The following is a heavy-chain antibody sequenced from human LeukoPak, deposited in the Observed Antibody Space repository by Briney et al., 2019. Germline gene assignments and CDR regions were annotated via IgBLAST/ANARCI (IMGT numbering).Heavy chain of an antibody. CDR3: AIHRGGYCSSTSCYTRSGEDY. V-gene: IGHV4-34*01. D-gene: IGHD2-2*02. CDR2: INHSGST. CDR1: GGSFSGYY. J-gene: IGHJ4*02. Sequence: SETLSLTCAVYGGSFSGYYWSWIRQPPGNGLEWIGEINHSGSTNDNPSLKSRVTISVDTSKNHFSLKLSSVTAADTAVYYCAIHRGGYCSSTSCYTRSGEDYWGQGTLVTVSS.